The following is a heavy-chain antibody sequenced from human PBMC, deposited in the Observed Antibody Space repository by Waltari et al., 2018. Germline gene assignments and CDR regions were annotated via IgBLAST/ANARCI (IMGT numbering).Heavy chain of an antibody. V-gene: IGHV4-4*09. J-gene: IGHJ4*02. D-gene: IGHD7-27*01. Sequence: QVQLQESGPGLVRPSETLSLTCTVSGGSISGVSWSWLRQPPGKGLEWVAYVSHTGSANYNRALKSRVTMSVDASKRQLSLKVNSVTAADTAVYYCARWGPVGPFDYWGRGVLVIVSS. CDR3: ARWGPVGPFDY. CDR2: VSHTGSA. CDR1: GGSISGVS.